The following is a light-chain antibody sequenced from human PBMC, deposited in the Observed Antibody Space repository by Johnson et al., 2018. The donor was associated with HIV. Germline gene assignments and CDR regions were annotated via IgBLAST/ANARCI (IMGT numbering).Light chain of an antibody. Sequence: QSVLTQPPSVSAAPGQKVTISCSGSSSNIGNNYVSWYQQVPGTAPRLVIYDTIKRHSGIPDRFSGSKSGTSAALGITGLQTGDEADYYCVTWDKSLSTGAVFGTGTKVTVL. J-gene: IGLJ1*01. CDR2: DTI. CDR3: VTWDKSLSTGAV. CDR1: SSNIGNNY. V-gene: IGLV1-51*01.